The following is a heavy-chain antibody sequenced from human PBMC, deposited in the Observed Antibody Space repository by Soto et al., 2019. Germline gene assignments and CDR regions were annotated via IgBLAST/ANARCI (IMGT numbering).Heavy chain of an antibody. D-gene: IGHD2-8*01. Sequence: SVKVSCKASGGTFSSYAISWVRQAPGQGLEWMGGIIPIFGTANYAQKFQGRVTITADESTSTAYMELSSLRSEDTAVYYCARDRVDCNNGVCYTGRNWFDPWGQGTLVTVSS. CDR3: ARDRVDCNNGVCYTGRNWFDP. CDR2: IIPIFGTA. CDR1: GGTFSSYA. J-gene: IGHJ5*02. V-gene: IGHV1-69*13.